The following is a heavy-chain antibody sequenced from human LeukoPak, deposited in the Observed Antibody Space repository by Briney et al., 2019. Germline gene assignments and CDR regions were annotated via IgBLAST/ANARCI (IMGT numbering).Heavy chain of an antibody. J-gene: IGHJ4*02. Sequence: WETLSLTCTVSGGSISSYYWSWIPQPPGKGREWIGYIYYTGSTNYNPPLKSRITISVDSSKNQFSLKLSSVTAADTAVYYCARQNSGYYFDYWGQGTLVTVSS. CDR3: ARQNSGYYFDY. CDR2: IYYTGST. CDR1: GGSISSYY. V-gene: IGHV4-59*08. D-gene: IGHD5-12*01.